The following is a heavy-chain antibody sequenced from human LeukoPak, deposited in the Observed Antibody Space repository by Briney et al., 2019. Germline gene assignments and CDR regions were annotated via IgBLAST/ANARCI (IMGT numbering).Heavy chain of an antibody. J-gene: IGHJ5*02. CDR2: INHSGST. Sequence: PSETLSLTCAVYGGSFSGYYWSWIRQSPGKGLEWIGEINHSGSTNYNPSLKSRVTISVDTSKNQFSLKLSSVTAADTAVYYCARGRGWFGELRKRWFDPWGQGTLVTVSS. CDR3: ARGRGWFGELRKRWFDP. D-gene: IGHD3-10*01. V-gene: IGHV4-34*01. CDR1: GGSFSGYY.